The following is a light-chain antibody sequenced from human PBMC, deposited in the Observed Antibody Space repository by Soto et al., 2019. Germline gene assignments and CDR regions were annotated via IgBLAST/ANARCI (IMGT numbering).Light chain of an antibody. CDR2: AAS. V-gene: IGKV1-9*01. J-gene: IGKJ5*01. Sequence: DIQLTQSPSFLSASVGDRVTITCRASQDINTYLAWYQQKPGKAPKLLIFAASTLQNGVPSTFSGRGSGTEFTVTITSLQPEDFGSYYCQQRKSYPITFGQGTRLEIK. CDR3: QQRKSYPIT. CDR1: QDINTY.